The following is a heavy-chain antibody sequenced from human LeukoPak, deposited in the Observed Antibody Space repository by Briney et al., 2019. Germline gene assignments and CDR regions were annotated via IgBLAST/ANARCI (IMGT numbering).Heavy chain of an antibody. CDR2: ISSSGSTI. V-gene: IGHV3-11*04. J-gene: IGHJ4*02. CDR3: ARGGQDDILTGYYIGLTLDY. CDR1: GFTFSDYY. Sequence: GGSLRLYCAASGFTFSDYYMSWIRQAPGKGLEWVSYISSSGSTIYYADSVKGRFTISRDNAKNSLYLQMDSLRAEDTAVYYCARGGQDDILTGYYIGLTLDYWGQGTLATVSS. D-gene: IGHD3-9*01.